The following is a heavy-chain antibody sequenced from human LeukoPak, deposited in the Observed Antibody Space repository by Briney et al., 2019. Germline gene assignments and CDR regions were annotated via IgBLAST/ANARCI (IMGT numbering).Heavy chain of an antibody. CDR1: GYTSTNYY. D-gene: IGHD6-19*01. J-gene: IGHJ4*02. CDR3: ARGHSSGWLNFDY. CDR2: INPSDGST. V-gene: IGHV1-46*01. Sequence: AASVKVSCKASGYTSTNYYMHWVRQAPGQGLEWMGIINPSDGSTSYAQKFQGRVTVTRDTSTRTVYMELSSLTSEDTAVYYCARGHSSGWLNFDYWGQGTLVTVSS.